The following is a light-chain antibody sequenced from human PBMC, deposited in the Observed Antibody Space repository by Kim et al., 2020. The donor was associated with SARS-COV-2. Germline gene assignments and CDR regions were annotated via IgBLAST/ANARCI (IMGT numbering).Light chain of an antibody. CDR1: SSNIGAGYD. CDR2: DNS. Sequence: VTNSCPGSSSNIGAGYDVHWYQQLPGTAPKPLIYDNSNRPSGVPDRFSGSKSGTSASLAITGLQAEDEADYYCQSYDSSLSALYVFGTGTKVTVL. J-gene: IGLJ1*01. CDR3: QSYDSSLSALYV. V-gene: IGLV1-40*01.